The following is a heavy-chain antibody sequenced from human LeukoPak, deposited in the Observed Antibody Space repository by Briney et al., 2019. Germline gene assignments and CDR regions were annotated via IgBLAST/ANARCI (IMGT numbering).Heavy chain of an antibody. D-gene: IGHD6-13*01. Sequence: GGSLRLSCAASGFSFSNYAMSWVRQAPARGPEWVSSIRGGGETFYADSVKGRFTISRDNAKNSLYLQMNSLRAEDTAVYYCARGGVRAAAGPYFDYWGQGTLVTVSS. CDR3: ARGGVRAAAGPYFDY. V-gene: IGHV3-21*01. CDR2: SIRGGGET. CDR1: GFSFSNYA. J-gene: IGHJ4*02.